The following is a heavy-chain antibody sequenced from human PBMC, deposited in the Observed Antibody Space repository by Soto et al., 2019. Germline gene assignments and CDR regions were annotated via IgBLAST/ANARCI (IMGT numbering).Heavy chain of an antibody. J-gene: IGHJ6*02. CDR2: IYYRGST. V-gene: IGHV4-30-4*01. D-gene: IGHD1-26*01. Sequence: SETLSLTCTVSGGSIRSGDNYWSWIRQTPGKGLEWIGYIYYRGSTYYNHSLKSRVTISVDTSKNQFSLTLSSVTAADTAVYYCARVSGSYYYGMDVWGQGTTVTVSS. CDR1: GGSIRSGDNY. CDR3: ARVSGSYYYGMDV.